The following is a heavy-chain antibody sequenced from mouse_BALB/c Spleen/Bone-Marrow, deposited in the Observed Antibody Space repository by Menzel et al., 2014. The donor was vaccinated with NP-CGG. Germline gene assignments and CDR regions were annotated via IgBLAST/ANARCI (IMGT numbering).Heavy chain of an antibody. CDR2: IWSGGST. V-gene: IGHV2-2*02. D-gene: IGHD2-1*01. CDR3: ARNGNYYFDY. J-gene: IGHJ2*01. CDR1: GFSLTSYG. Sequence: VQLQQSGPGLVQPSQSLSITCTVSGFSLTSYGVHWVRQSPGKGLEWLGVIWSGGSTDDNAAFVSRLSISKDNSKSQVVFKMNSLQANDTAIYYCARNGNYYFDYWGQGTTLTVSS.